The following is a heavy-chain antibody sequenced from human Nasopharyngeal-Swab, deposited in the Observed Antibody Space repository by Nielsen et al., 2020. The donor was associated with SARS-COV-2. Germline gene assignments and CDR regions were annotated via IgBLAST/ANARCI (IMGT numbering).Heavy chain of an antibody. CDR1: GFTFSIHA. V-gene: IGHV3-64*04. CDR3: ARSYIVVVVAAIVDI. Sequence: GESLKISCSASGFTFSIHAMHWVRQAPGKGLEFVSSINDYEDRLYYADSVKGRFTISRDNSKNTLYLQMNSLRAEDTAVYYCARSYIVVVVAAIVDIWGQGTMVTVSS. D-gene: IGHD2-15*01. CDR2: INDYEDRL. J-gene: IGHJ3*02.